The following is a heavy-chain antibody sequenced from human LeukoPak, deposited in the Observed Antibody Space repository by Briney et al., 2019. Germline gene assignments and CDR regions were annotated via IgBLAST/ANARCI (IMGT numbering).Heavy chain of an antibody. Sequence: SQTLSLNCAISGDSVYSNSASWNWIRQSPSRGLEWLGRTYYRSKWRNDYAVSVKSRITISPDTSKNQFSLQLNSVTPEDTAVYYCARGTGDSCKDWGLGTLVTVSS. CDR3: ARGTGDSCKD. J-gene: IGHJ4*02. V-gene: IGHV6-1*01. D-gene: IGHD3-22*01. CDR1: GDSVYSNSAS. CDR2: TYYRSKWRN.